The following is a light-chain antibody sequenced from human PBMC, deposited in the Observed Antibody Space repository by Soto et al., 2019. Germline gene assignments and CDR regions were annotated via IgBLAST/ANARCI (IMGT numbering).Light chain of an antibody. CDR2: DAS. CDR1: QSVSSY. J-gene: IGKJ2*01. Sequence: EIVLTQSPATLSLSPGERATLSCRASQSVSSYLAWYQQKPGQAPRLLIYDASNRATGIPARFSVSASVTDFTLTISTLVPEDFAVYYCQHHSNWPLTFGQGTKLEIK. CDR3: QHHSNWPLT. V-gene: IGKV3-11*01.